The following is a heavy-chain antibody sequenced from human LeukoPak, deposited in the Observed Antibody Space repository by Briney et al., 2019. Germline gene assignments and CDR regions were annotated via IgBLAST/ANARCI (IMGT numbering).Heavy chain of an antibody. J-gene: IGHJ6*03. CDR3: ARYCSSTSCSSYYYYYMDV. D-gene: IGHD2-2*01. Sequence: GGSLRLSCAASGFTFSSYSMNWVRQAPGKELEWVSSISSSSSYIYYADSVKGRFTISRDNAKNSLYLQMNSLRAEDTAVYYCARYCSSTSCSSYYYYYMDVWGKGTTVTVSS. CDR2: ISSSSSYI. V-gene: IGHV3-21*01. CDR1: GFTFSSYS.